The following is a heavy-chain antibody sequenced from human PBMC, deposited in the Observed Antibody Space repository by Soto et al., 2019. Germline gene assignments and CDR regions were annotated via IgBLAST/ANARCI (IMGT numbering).Heavy chain of an antibody. V-gene: IGHV1-46*01. Sequence: ASVKVSCKASGYTFTSYYMHWVRQAPGQGLEWMGIINPSGGSTSYAQKFQGRVTMTRDTSTSTVYMELSSLRSEDTAVYYCATRKTPTYTGIAALDYWGQGTLVTVSS. J-gene: IGHJ4*02. D-gene: IGHD6-13*01. CDR2: INPSGGST. CDR3: ATRKTPTYTGIAALDY. CDR1: GYTFTSYY.